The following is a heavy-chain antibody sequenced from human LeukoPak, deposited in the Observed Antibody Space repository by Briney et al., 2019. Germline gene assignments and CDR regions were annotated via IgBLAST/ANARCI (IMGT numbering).Heavy chain of an antibody. Sequence: PSETLSLTCAVYGGSFSGYYWSWIRQPPGKGLEWIGEINHSGSTNYNPSLKSRVTISVDTSKNQFSLKLSSVTAADTAVYYCARRGVVLLWFGESRGWFDPWGQGTLVTVSS. J-gene: IGHJ5*02. D-gene: IGHD3-10*01. CDR1: GGSFSGYY. CDR3: ARRGVVLLWFGESRGWFDP. CDR2: INHSGST. V-gene: IGHV4-34*01.